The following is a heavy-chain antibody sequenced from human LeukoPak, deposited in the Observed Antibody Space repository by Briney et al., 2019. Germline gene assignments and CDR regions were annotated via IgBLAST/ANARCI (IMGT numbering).Heavy chain of an antibody. V-gene: IGHV1-46*01. CDR3: ARSSSSPAEYDY. Sequence: ASVKVSCKASGYTFTSYYMHWVRQAPGQGLEWMGIINPSGGSTSYALKFQGRVTMTRDMSTSTVYMELSSLRSEDTAVYYCARSSSSPAEYDYWGQGTLVTVSS. J-gene: IGHJ4*02. D-gene: IGHD6-13*01. CDR1: GYTFTSYY. CDR2: INPSGGST.